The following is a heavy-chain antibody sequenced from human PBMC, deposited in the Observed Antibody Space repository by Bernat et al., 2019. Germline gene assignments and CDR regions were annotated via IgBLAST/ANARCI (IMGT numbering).Heavy chain of an antibody. D-gene: IGHD6-6*01. J-gene: IGHJ6*02. Sequence: QLQLQESGPGLVKPSETLSLTCTVSGGSISSSSYYWGLIRQPPGKGLEWIGSIYYSGSTYYNPSLKSRVTISVDTSKNQFSLKLSSVTAADTAVYYCATSGIAARPGNYYYGMDVWGQGTTVTVSS. CDR3: ATSGIAARPGNYYYGMDV. V-gene: IGHV4-39*01. CDR1: GGSISSSSYY. CDR2: IYYSGST.